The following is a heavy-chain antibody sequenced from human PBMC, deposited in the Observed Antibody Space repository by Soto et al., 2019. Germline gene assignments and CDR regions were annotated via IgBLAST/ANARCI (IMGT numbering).Heavy chain of an antibody. V-gene: IGHV4-4*07. CDR3: ARADYEILTGSYAMDV. Sequence: SETLYPTCTVPGASLGNYYWVWMRQPVGKGLEWIGRVSSSGNTNANPTLNSRATMSIDTSKNQFSLRLRSVTAADTAVYYCARADYEILTGSYAMDVWGQGTTVTVSS. CDR2: VSSSGNT. D-gene: IGHD3-9*01. J-gene: IGHJ6*02. CDR1: GASLGNYY.